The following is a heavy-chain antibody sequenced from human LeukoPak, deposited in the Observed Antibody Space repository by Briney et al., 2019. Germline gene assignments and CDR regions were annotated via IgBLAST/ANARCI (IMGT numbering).Heavy chain of an antibody. CDR2: ISSSSSTI. CDR1: GFTFSSYS. J-gene: IGHJ4*02. V-gene: IGHV3-48*04. Sequence: GGSLRLSCAASGFTFSSYSMNWVRQAPGKGLEWVSYISSSSSTIYYADSVKGRFTISRDNAKNSLYLQMNSLRAEDTAVYYCAGSILTGYPTFDCWGQGTLVTVSS. D-gene: IGHD3-9*01. CDR3: AGSILTGYPTFDC.